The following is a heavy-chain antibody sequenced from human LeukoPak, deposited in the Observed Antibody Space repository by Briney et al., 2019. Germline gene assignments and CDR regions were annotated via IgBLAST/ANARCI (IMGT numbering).Heavy chain of an antibody. J-gene: IGHJ4*02. CDR1: GGSFSGYY. Sequence: PSETLSLTCAVYGGSFSGYYWSWIRQPPGKGLEWIGEINHSGSTNYNPSLKGRVTISVDTSKNQFSLKLSSVTAADTAVYYCARRPDSSGYTHHDYWGQGTLVTVSS. CDR3: ARRPDSSGYTHHDY. CDR2: INHSGST. V-gene: IGHV4-34*01. D-gene: IGHD3-22*01.